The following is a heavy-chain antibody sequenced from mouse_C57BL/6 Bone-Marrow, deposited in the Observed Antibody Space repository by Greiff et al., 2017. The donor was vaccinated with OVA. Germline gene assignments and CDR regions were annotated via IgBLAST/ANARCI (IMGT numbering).Heavy chain of an antibody. CDR3: ARNYYGSSSWFAY. J-gene: IGHJ3*01. Sequence: EVKLVESGGGLVKPGGSLKLSCAASGFTFSSYAMSWVRQTPEKRLEWVATISDGGSYTYYPDNVKGRFTISRDNAKNTLYLQMSHLKSEDTAMYYCARNYYGSSSWFAYWGQGTLVTVSA. D-gene: IGHD1-1*01. CDR2: ISDGGSYT. V-gene: IGHV5-4*03. CDR1: GFTFSSYA.